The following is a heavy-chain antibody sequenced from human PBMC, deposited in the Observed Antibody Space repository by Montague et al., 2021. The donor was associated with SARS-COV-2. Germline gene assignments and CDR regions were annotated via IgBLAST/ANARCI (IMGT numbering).Heavy chain of an antibody. CDR2: IYSGGDT. J-gene: IGHJ6*02. Sequence: RLSWSASGFTVSTNYMSWVRQAPGKGLEWISVIYSGGDTYYADSVKGRFTISRDNSKNTLYLQMNSLRAEDTAVYYCARGGGLRNYGMDVWSQGTTVTVSS. CDR1: GFTVSTNY. CDR3: ARGGGLRNYGMDV. V-gene: IGHV3-53*01. D-gene: IGHD5-12*01.